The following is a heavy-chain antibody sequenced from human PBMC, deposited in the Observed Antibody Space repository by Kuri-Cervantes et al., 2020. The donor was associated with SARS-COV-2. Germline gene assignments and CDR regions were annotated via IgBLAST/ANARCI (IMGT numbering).Heavy chain of an antibody. CDR3: ARSTVGFDS. V-gene: IGHV3-53*01. Sequence: GESLKISCAASGFSVRSNYMSWVRQAPGKGLEWVSSIYSSGSTYYADSVKGRFTSSRENYKNTVYLQLNSLRVEDTAVYYCARSTVGFDSWGQGTLVTGSS. J-gene: IGHJ4*02. D-gene: IGHD4-23*01. CDR1: GFSVRSNY. CDR2: IYSSGST.